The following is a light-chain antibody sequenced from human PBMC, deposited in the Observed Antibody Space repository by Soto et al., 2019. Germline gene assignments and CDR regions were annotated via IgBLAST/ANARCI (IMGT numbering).Light chain of an antibody. CDR1: SSDVGGYNY. J-gene: IGLJ1*01. CDR3: SSYTSSSTLEV. V-gene: IGLV2-14*01. CDR2: DVS. Sequence: QSVLTQPASVSGSPGQSITISCTGTSSDVGGYNYVSWYQQHPGKAPKLMIYDVSNRPSGVSNRFSGSKSGNTASLTISGLQAEDEADYYCSSYTSSSTLEVFVTGT.